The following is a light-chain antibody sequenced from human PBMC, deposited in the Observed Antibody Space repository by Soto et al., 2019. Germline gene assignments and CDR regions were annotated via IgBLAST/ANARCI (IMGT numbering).Light chain of an antibody. Sequence: DIQMTQSPSSLSASVGDRVTITCQASQDIKNYLNWYQQKPGKAPKVLIYEASSLATGVPSRFSGCGSETHFTFTISSLQPEDFATYYCQHYVNLPLTFGGGTKVEVK. CDR2: EAS. CDR3: QHYVNLPLT. J-gene: IGKJ4*01. CDR1: QDIKNY. V-gene: IGKV1-33*01.